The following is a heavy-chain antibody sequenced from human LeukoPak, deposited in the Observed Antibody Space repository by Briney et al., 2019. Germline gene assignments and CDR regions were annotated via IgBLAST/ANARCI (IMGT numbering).Heavy chain of an antibody. V-gene: IGHV3-23*01. Sequence: GGSLRLSCATSGFTFSNYAMSWFHQAPGKGLEWVAGIIESGSGAWYADSVKGRFTISRDNSKNTLYLEMISLRADDTAVYYCAKDYKVRSGEPPVDYWGQGTLVTVSS. D-gene: IGHD7-27*01. CDR2: IIESGSGA. CDR3: AKDYKVRSGEPPVDY. CDR1: GFTFSNYA. J-gene: IGHJ4*02.